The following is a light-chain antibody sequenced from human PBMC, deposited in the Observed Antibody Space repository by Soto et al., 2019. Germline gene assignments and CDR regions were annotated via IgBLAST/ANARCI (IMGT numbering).Light chain of an antibody. CDR1: SSDVGNYPL. CDR3: SAYAGTRVL. V-gene: IGLV2-23*01. CDR2: EGN. Sequence: QSALTQPASVSGSPGQSITISCSGTSSDVGNYPLVSWYQQHPGKAPKPVIYEGNKRPSGVSNRFSGSKSGYTASLTISGLQADDEADYYCSAYAGTRVLFGGGTKLTVL. J-gene: IGLJ2*01.